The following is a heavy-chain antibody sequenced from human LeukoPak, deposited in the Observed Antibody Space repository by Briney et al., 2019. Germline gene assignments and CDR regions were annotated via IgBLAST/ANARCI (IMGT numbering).Heavy chain of an antibody. V-gene: IGHV3-30*03. CDR1: GFTFSSYG. D-gene: IGHD3-9*01. J-gene: IGHJ3*02. CDR2: ISYDGSNK. CDR3: AVLTGYYNSSYAFDI. Sequence: GGSLRLSCAASGFTFSSYGMHWVRQAPGKGLEWVAVISYDGSNKYYADSVKGRFTISRDNSKNTLYLQMNSLRAEDTAVYYCAVLTGYYNSSYAFDIWGQGTMVTVSS.